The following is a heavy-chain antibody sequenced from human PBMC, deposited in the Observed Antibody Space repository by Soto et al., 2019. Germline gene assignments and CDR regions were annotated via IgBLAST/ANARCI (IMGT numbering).Heavy chain of an antibody. Sequence: EVQLVESGGGLVQPGGSLRLSCAASGFTFSSYEMNWVRQAPGKGLEWVSYISSSGSTIYYADSVKGRFTISRDNAKNPLYLQMNSLRAEDTAVYYCAIEQSSSWYSDYYYGMDVWGQGTTVTVSS. J-gene: IGHJ6*02. CDR1: GFTFSSYE. CDR2: ISSSGSTI. CDR3: AIEQSSSWYSDYYYGMDV. V-gene: IGHV3-48*03. D-gene: IGHD6-13*01.